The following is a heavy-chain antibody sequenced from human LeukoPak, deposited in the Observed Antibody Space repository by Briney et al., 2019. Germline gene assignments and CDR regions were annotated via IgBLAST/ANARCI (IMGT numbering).Heavy chain of an antibody. J-gene: IGHJ6*04. CDR3: AELGITMIGGV. CDR2: ISSSGSTI. V-gene: IGHV3-48*03. D-gene: IGHD3-10*02. CDR1: GFTFSSYE. Sequence: GGSLRLSCAASGFTFSSYEMNWVRQAPGKRLEWVSYISSSGSTIYYADSVKGRFTISRDNAKNSLYLLMNSLRAEDTAVYYCAELGITMIGGVWGKGTTVTISS.